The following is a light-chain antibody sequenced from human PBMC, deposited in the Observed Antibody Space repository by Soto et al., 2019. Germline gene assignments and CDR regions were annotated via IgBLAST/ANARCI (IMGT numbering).Light chain of an antibody. V-gene: IGLV2-14*01. Sequence: QSVLTQPASVSGSPGQSITISCTGTSSEVGGYKYVSWYQQHPDKAPKLIIYDVTNRPSGISNRFSGSKSGNTASLTISGLQAEDEADYYCSSYTSSSSDVCGTGTKVTDL. CDR1: SSEVGGYKY. CDR2: DVT. J-gene: IGLJ1*01. CDR3: SSYTSSSSDV.